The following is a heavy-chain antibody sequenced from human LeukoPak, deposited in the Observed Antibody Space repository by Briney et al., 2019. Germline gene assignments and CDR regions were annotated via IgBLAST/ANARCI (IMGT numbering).Heavy chain of an antibody. CDR2: INHSGST. Sequence: PSETLSLTCAVYGGSFSGYYWSWIRQPPGKGLEWIGEINHSGSTNYNPSLKSRVTISVDTSKNQFSLKLSSVTAADTAVYFCARGRVSSSSWHSTYYYYFYMDVWGKGITVTVSS. J-gene: IGHJ6*03. CDR1: GGSFSGYY. D-gene: IGHD6-13*01. V-gene: IGHV4-34*01. CDR3: ARGRVSSSSWHSTYYYYFYMDV.